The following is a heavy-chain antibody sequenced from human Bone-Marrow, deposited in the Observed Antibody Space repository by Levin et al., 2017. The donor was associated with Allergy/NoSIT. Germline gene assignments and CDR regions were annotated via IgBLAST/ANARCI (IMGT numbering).Heavy chain of an antibody. V-gene: IGHV3-30-3*02. D-gene: IGHD3-10*01. J-gene: IGHJ3*01. CDR1: GFTFSRCA. Sequence: PGGSLRLSCAASGFTFSRCAMHWVRQAPGKGLEWLAVVSSDGNTKYYADSVEGRFAISRDNSQNTVYLQMNSLRADDTAVYYCAKKVVEVLRGPTQKGDAFDFWGQGTMVTVSS. CDR3: AKKVVEVLRGPTQKGDAFDF. CDR2: VSSDGNTK.